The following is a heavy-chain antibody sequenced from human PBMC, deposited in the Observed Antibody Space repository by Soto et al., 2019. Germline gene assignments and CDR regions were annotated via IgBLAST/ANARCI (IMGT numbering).Heavy chain of an antibody. CDR2: ISYDGSNK. D-gene: IGHD3-22*01. J-gene: IGHJ4*02. CDR1: GFTFSSYA. Sequence: GGSLRLSCAASGFTFSSYAMHWVRQAPGKGLEWVAVISYDGSNKYYADSVKGRFTISRDNSKNTLYLQMNSLRAEDTAVYYCARENYYDSSGYYYELDHWGQGTLVTVSS. CDR3: ARENYYDSSGYYYELDH. V-gene: IGHV3-30-3*01.